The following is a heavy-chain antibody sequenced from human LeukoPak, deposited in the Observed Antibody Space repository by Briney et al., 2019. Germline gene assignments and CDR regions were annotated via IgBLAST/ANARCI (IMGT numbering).Heavy chain of an antibody. CDR1: GFTFSSYW. D-gene: IGHD5-18*01. CDR3: AKLSSGYSYGYFDY. CDR2: INHNGNVN. J-gene: IGHJ4*02. Sequence: GGSLRLSCAASGFTFSSYWMNWARQAPGKGLEWVASINHNGNVNYYVDSVKGRFTISRDNSKNTLYLQMNSLRAEDTAVYYCAKLSSGYSYGYFDYWGQGTLVTVSS. V-gene: IGHV3-7*03.